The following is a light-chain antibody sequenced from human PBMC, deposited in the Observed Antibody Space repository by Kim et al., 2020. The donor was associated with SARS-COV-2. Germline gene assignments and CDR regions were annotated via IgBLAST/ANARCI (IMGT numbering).Light chain of an antibody. J-gene: IGLJ3*02. CDR2: TTN. CDR1: SGPASRIHH. CDR3: VLYMSGGISV. V-gene: IGLV8-61*01. Sequence: GGTVTLPCGLASGPASRIHHPSWYQQTPGQAPRTLIYTTNTRSSGVPDRFSGSILGDKAALTITGAQAGDESDYYCVLYMSGGISVFGGGTQLTVL.